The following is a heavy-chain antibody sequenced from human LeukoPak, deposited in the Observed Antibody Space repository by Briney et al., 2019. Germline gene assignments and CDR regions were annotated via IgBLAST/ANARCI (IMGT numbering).Heavy chain of an antibody. J-gene: IGHJ4*02. CDR2: IYYSGNT. D-gene: IGHD3-10*01. V-gene: IGHV4-59*01. Sequence: SETLSLTCPVSGGSISSYYWSWIRQPPGKGLEWIGYIYYSGNTNYNPSLKSRVTISVDASKNQFSLKLSSVTAADTAVYYCARDDRGLRYWGQGTLVTVSS. CDR3: ARDDRGLRY. CDR1: GGSISSYY.